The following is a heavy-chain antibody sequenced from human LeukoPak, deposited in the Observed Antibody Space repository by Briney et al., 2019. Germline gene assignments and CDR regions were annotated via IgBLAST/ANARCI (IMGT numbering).Heavy chain of an antibody. D-gene: IGHD6-13*01. V-gene: IGHV3-74*01. Sequence: PGGSLRLSCAASGFTFSNYWMHWVRQAPGKGLVWVSRINSDGSSTRYADSVKGRFTISRDNAKNTLYLRMNSLRAEDTAVYYCAREIATAATGAFDIWGQGTMVTVSS. CDR2: INSDGSST. CDR1: GFTFSNYW. J-gene: IGHJ3*02. CDR3: AREIATAATGAFDI.